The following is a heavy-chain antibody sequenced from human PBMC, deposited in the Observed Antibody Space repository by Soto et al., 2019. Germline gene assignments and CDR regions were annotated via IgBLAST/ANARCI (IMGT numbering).Heavy chain of an antibody. V-gene: IGHV4-39*01. J-gene: IGHJ6*03. CDR3: ARLATWSGYYVYYDFYMEV. CDR1: GASISTSSHY. D-gene: IGHD3-3*01. CDR2: VYYAGDT. Sequence: QLQLQESGPGLVKPAETLSLTCTVSGASISTSSHYWGWIRQSPGKGLEWIGNVYYAGDTYYYPSFKSRATISVDRSNYQFYLQLSSVTAANTGVYYCARLATWSGYYVYYDFYMEVWGKGSKVT.